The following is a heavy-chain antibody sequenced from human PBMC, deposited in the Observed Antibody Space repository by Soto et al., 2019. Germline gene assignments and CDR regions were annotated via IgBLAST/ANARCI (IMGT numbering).Heavy chain of an antibody. CDR1: GDAISSHY. Sequence: SETMSLTCTVSGDAISSHYWSWIRQPPGKGLEWIGFGSTKYNPSLKSRIRISVNTSKNQLSLNLTAATAADTAVYYCARVSTSASGSYYTLDYWGQGTLVTVS. CDR2: GST. V-gene: IGHV4-59*11. D-gene: IGHD3-10*01. CDR3: ARVSTSASGSYYTLDY. J-gene: IGHJ4*02.